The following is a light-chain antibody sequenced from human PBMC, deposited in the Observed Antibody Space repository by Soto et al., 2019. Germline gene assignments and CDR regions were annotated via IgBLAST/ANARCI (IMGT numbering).Light chain of an antibody. Sequence: DIQMTQSPSSLSASVGDRVTITCRASLSITRSLNWYQQKSGKAPKLLIFAASNLESGVPSRFSASGSGTDFTLSISSLHPEDFATYYSLQSYSTPRTFGQGTKLEIK. CDR3: LQSYSTPRT. CDR1: LSITRS. J-gene: IGKJ2*01. CDR2: AAS. V-gene: IGKV1-39*01.